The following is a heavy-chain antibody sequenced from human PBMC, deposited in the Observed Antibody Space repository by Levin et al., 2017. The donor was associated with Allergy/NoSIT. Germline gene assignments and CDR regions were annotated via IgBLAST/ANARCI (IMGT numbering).Heavy chain of an antibody. Sequence: GGSLRLSCAASGFTFSSVWMNWVRQAPGKGLEWVGRFRSKADGGTIEYAAPVKGRFTISRDDSKNMLYLQMNSLKTEDTAVYHCTTDPGDFYYWGQGALVTVSS. CDR3: TTDPGDFYY. D-gene: IGHD1-26*01. CDR2: FRSKADGGTI. J-gene: IGHJ4*02. V-gene: IGHV3-15*01. CDR1: GFTFSSVW.